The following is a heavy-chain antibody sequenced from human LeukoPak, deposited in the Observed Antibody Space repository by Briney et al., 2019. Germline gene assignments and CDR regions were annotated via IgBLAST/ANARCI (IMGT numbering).Heavy chain of an antibody. CDR3: ARDQDYDSSGYYSWFDP. CDR1: GYTFTNYD. V-gene: IGHV1-8*01. D-gene: IGHD3-22*01. Sequence: ASVKVSCKASGYTFTNYDINWVRQATGQGLEWMGWVNTKIGNNGYAQKFQGRLTLTRSTSLTTAYMELRSLRSDDTAVYYCARDQDYDSSGYYSWFDPWGQGTLVTVSS. J-gene: IGHJ5*02. CDR2: VNTKIGNN.